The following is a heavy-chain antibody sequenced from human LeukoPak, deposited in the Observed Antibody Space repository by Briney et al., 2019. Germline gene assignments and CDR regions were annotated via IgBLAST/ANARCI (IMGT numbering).Heavy chain of an antibody. CDR3: ARDRDDSSGYYSHFDY. Sequence: ASVKVSCKASGGTFSSYAISWVRQAPGQGLEWMGGIIPIFGTANYAQKFQGRVTITADESTSTAYMEPSSLRSEDTAVYYCARDRDDSSGYYSHFDYWGQGTLVTVSS. CDR2: IIPIFGTA. J-gene: IGHJ4*02. CDR1: GGTFSSYA. V-gene: IGHV1-69*13. D-gene: IGHD3-22*01.